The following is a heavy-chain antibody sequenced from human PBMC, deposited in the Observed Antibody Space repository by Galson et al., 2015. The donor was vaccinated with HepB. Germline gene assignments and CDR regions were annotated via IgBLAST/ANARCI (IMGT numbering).Heavy chain of an antibody. CDR1: GFTFTSYG. J-gene: IGHJ4*02. CDR2: IRYDGNIK. Sequence: SLRLSCAASGFTFTSYGMHWVRQAPGKGLEWVAFIRYDGNIKYYGDSVKGRFTISRDNSKNTLYLKMNSLRAEDTAMYYCATQGYGSGWWGQGTLVTVSS. D-gene: IGHD6-19*01. V-gene: IGHV3-30*02. CDR3: ATQGYGSGW.